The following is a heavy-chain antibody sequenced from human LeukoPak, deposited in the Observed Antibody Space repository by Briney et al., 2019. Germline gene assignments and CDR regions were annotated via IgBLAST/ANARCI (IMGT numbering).Heavy chain of an antibody. V-gene: IGHV1-2*06. J-gene: IGHJ4*02. Sequence: ASVNVSCKASGYTFTGYYMHWVRQAPGQELEWMGRINTNSGGTNYAQKFHGRVTRTRDTSIRIAYVELSRLRSDDTAVYYCARTIAAWLLDYWGQGTLVTVSS. CDR1: GYTFTGYY. CDR3: ARTIAAWLLDY. D-gene: IGHD6-6*01. CDR2: INTNSGGT.